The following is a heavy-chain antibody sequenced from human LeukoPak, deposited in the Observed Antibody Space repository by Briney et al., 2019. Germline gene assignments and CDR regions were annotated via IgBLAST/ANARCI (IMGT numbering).Heavy chain of an antibody. CDR1: GFTVSGNY. D-gene: IGHD3-22*01. CDR3: AKAGDNSGNYGAFDI. V-gene: IGHV3-53*01. CDR2: IYSGGST. J-gene: IGHJ3*02. Sequence: GGSLRLSCAASGFTVSGNYMSWVRQAPGKGLEWVSVIYSGGSTYYADSVKGRFTISRDNSNNTLYLQMNSRRAEDTAVYYCAKAGDNSGNYGAFDIWGQGTMVTVSS.